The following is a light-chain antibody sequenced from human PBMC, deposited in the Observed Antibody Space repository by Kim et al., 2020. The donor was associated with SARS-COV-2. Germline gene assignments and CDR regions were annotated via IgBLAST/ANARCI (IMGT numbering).Light chain of an antibody. Sequence: QSVTISCTWSSSNIGAGYDVHWYQQLPGTAPKLLIYGNSNRPSGVPDRFSGSKSGPSASLAITGLQAEDEADYYCQSYDSSLSGSVFGGGTQLTVL. V-gene: IGLV1-40*01. J-gene: IGLJ2*01. CDR2: GNS. CDR3: QSYDSSLSGSV. CDR1: SSNIGAGYD.